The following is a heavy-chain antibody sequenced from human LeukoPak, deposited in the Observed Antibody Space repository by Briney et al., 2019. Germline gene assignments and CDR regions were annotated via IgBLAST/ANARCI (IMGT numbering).Heavy chain of an antibody. CDR1: GFSFSSYA. CDR3: AKDEPRAGL. CDR2: ISATGGTT. J-gene: IGHJ4*02. Sequence: GGSLRLSCAASGFSFSSYAMSWVRQAPGKWLEWVSTISATGGTTYYAHSVNGRFTISRDNPKNTLYLQMNSLRAEDTAVYSCAKDEPRAGLWGQGTLVTVSS. V-gene: IGHV3-23*01. D-gene: IGHD6-25*01.